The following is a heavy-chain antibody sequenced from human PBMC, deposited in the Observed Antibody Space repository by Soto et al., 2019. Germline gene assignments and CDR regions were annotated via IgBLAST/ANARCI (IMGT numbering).Heavy chain of an antibody. CDR1: GFTFSLSA. D-gene: IGHD3-9*01. V-gene: IGHV3-23*01. CDR2: LSGGGSTT. Sequence: EVQLLESGGGFVQPGESLRLSCAASGFTFSLSAMSWVRQAPGRGLDWVSSLSGGGSTTDYADSVKGRFTISRDNSKNTVHLQMNCLRAVDTAVYYCAKGPEYDILAGCDYWGQGALVTVSS. J-gene: IGHJ4*02. CDR3: AKGPEYDILAGCDY.